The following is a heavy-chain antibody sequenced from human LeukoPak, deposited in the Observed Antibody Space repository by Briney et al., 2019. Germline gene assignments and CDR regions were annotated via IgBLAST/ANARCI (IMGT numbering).Heavy chain of an antibody. Sequence: GASVKVSCKASGYTFTSHYMYWVRQAPGQGLEWMGIINPSGGSTSYAQKFQGRVTMTRDTSTSTVYMELSSLRSEDTAVYYCARDLGGSGWYSDYYYYYMDVWGKGTTVTVSS. D-gene: IGHD6-19*01. CDR1: GYTFTSHY. V-gene: IGHV1-46*01. J-gene: IGHJ6*03. CDR3: ARDLGGSGWYSDYYYYYMDV. CDR2: INPSGGST.